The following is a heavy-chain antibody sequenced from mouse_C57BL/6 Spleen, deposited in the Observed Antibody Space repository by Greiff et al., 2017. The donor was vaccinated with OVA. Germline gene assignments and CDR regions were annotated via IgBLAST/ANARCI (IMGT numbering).Heavy chain of an antibody. Sequence: EVMLVESVAELVRPGASVKLSCTASGFTIKNTYKHWVKQRPEQGLEWIGRIDPANGNTKYAPKFQGKATITADTSSNTASLQLSSLTSEDTSIFYCAREGYYSNYESAMDYWGQGTSVTVSA. V-gene: IGHV14-3*01. J-gene: IGHJ4*01. CDR3: AREGYYSNYESAMDY. CDR2: IDPANGNT. D-gene: IGHD2-5*01. CDR1: GFTIKNTY.